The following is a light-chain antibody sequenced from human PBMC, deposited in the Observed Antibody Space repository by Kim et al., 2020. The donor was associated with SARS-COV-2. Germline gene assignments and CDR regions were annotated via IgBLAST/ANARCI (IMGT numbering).Light chain of an antibody. CDR1: QGISNN. V-gene: IGKV1-27*01. CDR3: QKYDSAPWT. CDR2: PAS. J-gene: IGKJ1*01. Sequence: DIQMTQSPSSLSASVGDTVTITCRASQGISNNLAWYQQKPGKVPKVLIYPASALQSGVPSRFSGSGSGTDFTLTISSLQPEDVATYYCQKYDSAPWTFGQGTKVDIK.